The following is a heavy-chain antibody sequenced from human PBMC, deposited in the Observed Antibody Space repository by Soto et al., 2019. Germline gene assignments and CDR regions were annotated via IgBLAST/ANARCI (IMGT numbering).Heavy chain of an antibody. Sequence: VQLVESGGGSVQPGRCLRLSCSASGFSFDEYALHWVRQTPGKGLEWVSGISWNSATIEFADSVKGRFNISRDNAKNSLYLQMNSLTTEDTAVYFCAKVRGRTYYYDTFDVWGQGTMVTVS. CDR3: AKVRGRTYYYDTFDV. V-gene: IGHV3-9*01. CDR2: ISWNSATI. J-gene: IGHJ3*01. D-gene: IGHD3-22*01. CDR1: GFSFDEYA.